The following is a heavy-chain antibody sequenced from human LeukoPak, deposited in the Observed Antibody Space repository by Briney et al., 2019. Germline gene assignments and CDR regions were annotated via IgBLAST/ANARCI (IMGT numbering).Heavy chain of an antibody. CDR1: GGSVSSGSYY. CDR2: IYYSGST. J-gene: IGHJ4*02. CDR3: ARSWQLGYFDY. V-gene: IGHV4-61*01. D-gene: IGHD6-13*01. Sequence: PSETLSLTCTVSGGSVSSGSYYRSWIRQPPGKGLEWIGYIYYSGSTNYNPSLKSRVTISVDTSKNQFSLKLSSVTAADTAVYYCARSWQLGYFDYWGQGTLVTVFS.